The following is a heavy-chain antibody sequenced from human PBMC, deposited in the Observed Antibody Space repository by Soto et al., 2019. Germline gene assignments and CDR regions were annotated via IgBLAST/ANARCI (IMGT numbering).Heavy chain of an antibody. D-gene: IGHD3-3*01. Sequence: PGGSLRLSCAASGFTFSSYGMHWVRQAPGKGLEWVALIWYDGSNKYYADSVKGRFTISRDNSKNTMYLQMNSLRAEDTAVYYCARSISRITIFGVVPATQYYFDCWGQGTLVTVS. CDR2: IWYDGSNK. J-gene: IGHJ4*02. V-gene: IGHV3-33*03. CDR3: ARSISRITIFGVVPATQYYFDC. CDR1: GFTFSSYG.